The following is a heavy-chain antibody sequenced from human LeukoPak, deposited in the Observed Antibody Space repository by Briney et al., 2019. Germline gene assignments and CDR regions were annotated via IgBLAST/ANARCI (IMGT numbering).Heavy chain of an antibody. CDR3: ARHYDSTAYSLDY. CDR2: IKQDGSQK. V-gene: IGHV3-7*01. Sequence: GGSLRDSCAASGFTFSSYWMTWVRPAPGKGLEWVANIKQDGSQKFYLDSVKGRFTISRDNAKESLFLQMNSLRAEDTAVYYCARHYDSTAYSLDYWGQGTLVTVSS. D-gene: IGHD3-22*01. CDR1: GFTFSSYW. J-gene: IGHJ4*02.